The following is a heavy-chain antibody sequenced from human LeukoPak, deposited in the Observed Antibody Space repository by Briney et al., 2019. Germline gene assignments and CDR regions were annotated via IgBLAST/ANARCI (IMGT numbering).Heavy chain of an antibody. Sequence: ASVKVSCKASGYIFSNFFSSYGMTWVRQAPGQGLEWMGWISPYNGKTKFAQKFQGRVTIRADTSTSTAYMELRSLRSEDTAVYYCARGGEPLLWFGELLSTWYYFDYWGQGTLVTVSS. J-gene: IGHJ4*02. CDR3: ARGGEPLLWFGELLSTWYYFDY. D-gene: IGHD3-10*01. V-gene: IGHV1-18*01. CDR2: ISPYNGKT. CDR1: GYIFSNFFSSYG.